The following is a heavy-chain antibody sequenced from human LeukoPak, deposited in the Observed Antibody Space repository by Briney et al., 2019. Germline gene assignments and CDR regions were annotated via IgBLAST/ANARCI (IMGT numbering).Heavy chain of an antibody. CDR2: INHSGST. J-gene: IGHJ4*02. CDR1: GGSFSGYY. Sequence: SETLSLTCAVYGGSFSGYYWSWIRQPPGKGLEWIGEINHSGSTNYNPSLKSRVTISVDTSKNQFSLRLNSVSAADTAMYYCVKSGGYGLIDYWGQGTLVTVSS. D-gene: IGHD1-26*01. CDR3: VKSGGYGLIDY. V-gene: IGHV4-34*01.